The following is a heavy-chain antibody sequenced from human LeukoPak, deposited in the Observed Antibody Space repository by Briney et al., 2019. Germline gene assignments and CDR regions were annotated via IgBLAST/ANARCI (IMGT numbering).Heavy chain of an antibody. Sequence: GGSLRLSCAASGFTFSSYAMSWVRQAPGKGLEWVSAISGSGGSTYYADSVKGRFTISRHNSQNTLYLQMNSLRAEYTAVYYCAKDRMDFYGLGSYYWFDPWGQGTLVSVSS. D-gene: IGHD3-10*01. CDR3: AKDRMDFYGLGSYYWFDP. CDR2: ISGSGGST. CDR1: GFTFSSYA. V-gene: IGHV3-23*01. J-gene: IGHJ5*02.